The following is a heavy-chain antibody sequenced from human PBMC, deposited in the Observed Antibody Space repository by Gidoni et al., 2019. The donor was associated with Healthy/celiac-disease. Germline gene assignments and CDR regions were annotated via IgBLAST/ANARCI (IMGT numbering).Heavy chain of an antibody. CDR1: GCLISSYY. Sequence: QVQLQESGSGLVNPSEPLSLMRSVSGCLISSYYWGSIRLPAGEGLEWIGGTYTSGSTNDNPSLKSLVTMSVDTSKKQFSLKLSSVTAADTAVYYCARVAGWSCFDYWGQGTLVTVSS. CDR2: TYTSGST. D-gene: IGHD6-19*01. V-gene: IGHV4-4*07. CDR3: ARVAGWSCFDY. J-gene: IGHJ4*02.